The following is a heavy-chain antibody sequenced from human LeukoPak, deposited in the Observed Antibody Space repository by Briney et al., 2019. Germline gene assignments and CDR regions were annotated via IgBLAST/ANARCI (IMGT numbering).Heavy chain of an antibody. CDR3: AKDHYYDSSGYYYFDY. CDR2: ISGSGGST. Sequence: AGGSLRLSCAASGFTFSSYAMSWVRQAPGKGLEWVSAISGSGGSTYYADSVEGRFTISRDNSKNTLYLQMNSLRAEDTAVYYCAKDHYYDSSGYYYFDYWGQGTLVTVSS. J-gene: IGHJ4*02. V-gene: IGHV3-23*01. D-gene: IGHD3-22*01. CDR1: GFTFSSYA.